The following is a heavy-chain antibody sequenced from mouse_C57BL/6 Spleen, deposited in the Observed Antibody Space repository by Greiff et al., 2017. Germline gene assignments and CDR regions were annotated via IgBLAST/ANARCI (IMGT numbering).Heavy chain of an antibody. CDR3: ARKGYYGSSYAMDY. CDR2: IYPGDGDT. J-gene: IGHJ4*01. V-gene: IGHV1-80*01. D-gene: IGHD1-1*01. CDR1: GYAFSSYW. Sequence: ESGAELVKPGASVKISCKASGYAFSSYWMNWVKQRPGKGLEWIGQIYPGDGDTNYNGKFKGKATLTADKSSSTAYMQLSSLTSEDSAVYFCARKGYYGSSYAMDYWGQGTSVTVSS.